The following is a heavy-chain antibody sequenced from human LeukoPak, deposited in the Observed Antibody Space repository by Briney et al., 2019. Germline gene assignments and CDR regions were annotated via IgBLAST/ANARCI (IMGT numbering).Heavy chain of an antibody. Sequence: GGSLRLSCAASGFTFSSYAMSWVRQPPGKGLEWVSAISGSGGSTYYADSVKGRLTISRDNSKITLYLQMNSLRAEDTAVYYCAKGVPEGKHWFDPWGQGTLVTVSS. D-gene: IGHD1-14*01. V-gene: IGHV3-23*01. CDR2: ISGSGGST. CDR3: AKGVPEGKHWFDP. CDR1: GFTFSSYA. J-gene: IGHJ5*02.